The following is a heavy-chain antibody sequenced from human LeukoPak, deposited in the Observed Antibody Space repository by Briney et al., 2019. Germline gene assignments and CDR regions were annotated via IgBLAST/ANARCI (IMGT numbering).Heavy chain of an antibody. D-gene: IGHD2-15*01. Sequence: ASVKVSCKASGYTFTSYGISWVRQAPGQGLEWMGWISAYNGNTNYAQKLQGRVTMTTDTSTSTAYMELRSLRSEDTAVYYCARESGVVVVASDAFDIWGQGTMVTVSS. J-gene: IGHJ3*02. CDR3: ARESGVVVVASDAFDI. CDR2: ISAYNGNT. V-gene: IGHV1-18*01. CDR1: GYTFTSYG.